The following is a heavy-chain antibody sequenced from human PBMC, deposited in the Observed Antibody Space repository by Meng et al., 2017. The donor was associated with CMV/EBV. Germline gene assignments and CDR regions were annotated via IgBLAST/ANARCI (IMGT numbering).Heavy chain of an antibody. Sequence: ESLKISCAVYGGSFSGYYWSWIRQPPGKGLEWIGEINHSGSTNYNPSLKSRVTISVDTSKNQFSLKLSSVTAADTAVYYCARGLREFYYYYGMDVWGQGTTVTVSS. V-gene: IGHV4-34*01. J-gene: IGHJ6*02. CDR1: GGSFSGYY. CDR2: INHSGST. D-gene: IGHD3-10*01. CDR3: ARGLREFYYYYGMDV.